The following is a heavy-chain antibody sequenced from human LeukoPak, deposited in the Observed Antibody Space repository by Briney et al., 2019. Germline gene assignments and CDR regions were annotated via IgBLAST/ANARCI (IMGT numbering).Heavy chain of an antibody. D-gene: IGHD6-6*01. CDR1: GFTFDDYA. CDR3: AKDIGYSSSGVDY. CDR2: ISWNSASI. Sequence: GRSLRLSCAASGFTFDDYAMHWVRQAPGKRLEWVSGISWNSASIGYADAVKGRFTISRDNAKNSLYLQMDSLRDEDTALYYCAKDIGYSSSGVDYWGQGTLVTVSS. J-gene: IGHJ4*02. V-gene: IGHV3-9*01.